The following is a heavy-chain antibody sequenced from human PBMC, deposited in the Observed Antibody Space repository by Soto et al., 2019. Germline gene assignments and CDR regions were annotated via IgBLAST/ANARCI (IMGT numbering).Heavy chain of an antibody. J-gene: IGHJ4*02. D-gene: IGHD3-22*01. Sequence: XGSLRLPCAAGGFTYSSYRKSWVRQAPGRGREWVANIKQDGSEKYYVDSVKGRFTISRDNAKNSLYLQMNSLRAEDTAVYYCAGTYYYDSSGYYPFLYWGQGSLVTVSS. V-gene: IGHV3-7*01. CDR1: GFTYSSYR. CDR3: AGTYYYDSSGYYPFLY. CDR2: IKQDGSEK.